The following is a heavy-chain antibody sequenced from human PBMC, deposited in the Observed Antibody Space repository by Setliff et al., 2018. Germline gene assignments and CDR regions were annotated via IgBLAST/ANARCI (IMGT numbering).Heavy chain of an antibody. Sequence: GGSLSLSCAASGFSFNDYAMHWVRQTPGKGLEWVSGISWDGGNMDYADSVKGRFTISRDNAKNSLYLQMNSLGAADTAFYYCAKDIVRYYFDTRGFDLWGRGTLVTVSS. J-gene: IGHJ2*01. CDR1: GFSFNDYA. D-gene: IGHD3-22*01. CDR3: AKDIVRYYFDTRGFDL. V-gene: IGHV3-9*01. CDR2: ISWDGGNM.